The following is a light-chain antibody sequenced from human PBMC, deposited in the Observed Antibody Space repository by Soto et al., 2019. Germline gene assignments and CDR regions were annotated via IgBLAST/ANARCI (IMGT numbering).Light chain of an antibody. V-gene: IGKV1-39*01. CDR3: QQSYSINPLT. CDR2: AAS. J-gene: IGKJ4*01. CDR1: QSISSY. Sequence: DILMTQAPSSLSASVGDRVTITCRASQSISSYLNWYQQKPGKAPKLLIYAASSLQSGVPSRFSGSGSGTDFTLTISSLQPEDFATYSCQQSYSINPLTFGGGTKVEIK.